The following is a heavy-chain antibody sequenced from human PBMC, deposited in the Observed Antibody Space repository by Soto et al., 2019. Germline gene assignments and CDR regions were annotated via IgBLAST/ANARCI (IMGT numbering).Heavy chain of an antibody. J-gene: IGHJ3*02. Sequence: SVTLPLTCSVSGGSVSSGHYYWGWIRQPPRKGLEWIGSIHDGGRTYYNPSLNSRVTMSVDRSKDQFSLRLSSVTAADTAVYYCARQGDYFDSSGYFHNAFEIWGRGTMVTVSS. CDR2: IHDGGRT. CDR3: ARQGDYFDSSGYFHNAFEI. D-gene: IGHD3-22*01. CDR1: GGSVSSGHYY. V-gene: IGHV4-39*01.